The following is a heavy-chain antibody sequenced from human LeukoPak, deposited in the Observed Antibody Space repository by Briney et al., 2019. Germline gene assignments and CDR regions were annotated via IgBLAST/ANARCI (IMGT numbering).Heavy chain of an antibody. Sequence: SETLSLTCTVSGGSISSGGYYWSWIRQHPGKGLEWIGYIYYSGSTYYNPSLKSRLTISVDTSKNQFSLKLSSVTAADTAVYYCARGPWYGWFDPWGQGTLVTVSS. J-gene: IGHJ5*02. CDR2: IYYSGST. CDR1: GGSISSGGYY. CDR3: ARGPWYGWFDP. D-gene: IGHD6-13*01. V-gene: IGHV4-31*03.